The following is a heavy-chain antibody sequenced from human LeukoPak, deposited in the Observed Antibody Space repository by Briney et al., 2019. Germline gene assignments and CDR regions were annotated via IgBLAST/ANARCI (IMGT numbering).Heavy chain of an antibody. CDR1: GGTFSSYA. V-gene: IGHV1-69*05. Sequence: GSSVKVSCKASGGTFSSYAISWVRQAPGQGLEWMGGIIPIFGTANYAQKFQGRVTITTDESTSTAYMELSSLRSEDTALYYCARGVVPAAMNPPFDPWGQGTLVTVSS. D-gene: IGHD2-2*01. CDR3: ARGVVPAAMNPPFDP. CDR2: IIPIFGTA. J-gene: IGHJ5*02.